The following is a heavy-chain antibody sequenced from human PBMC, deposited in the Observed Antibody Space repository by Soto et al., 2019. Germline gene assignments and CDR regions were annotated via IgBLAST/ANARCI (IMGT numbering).Heavy chain of an antibody. J-gene: IGHJ3*01. V-gene: IGHV3-23*01. CDR2: IGGRDNSA. CDR1: GFIFTNYA. CDR3: VREGRGSFDF. Sequence: GGSLRLSCAASGFIFTNYAMNWVRQAPGKGLEWVSVIGGRDNSAYYADSVQGRFTISRDNSKNTLSLQMSSLTADDTAIYYCVREGRGSFDFWGRGTMVTVSS. D-gene: IGHD5-12*01.